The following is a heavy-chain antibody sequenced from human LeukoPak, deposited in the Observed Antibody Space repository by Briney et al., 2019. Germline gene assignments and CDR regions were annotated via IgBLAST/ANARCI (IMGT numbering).Heavy chain of an antibody. CDR3: AREELVHYYYYGMDV. CDR2: INPNGGSA. V-gene: IGHV1-46*03. Sequence: ASVRVSGTASGYTFTSYYMHWVRQAPGQGLEWMGKINPNGGSASYAQKFQGRVTMTRDTSTSTVYMELSSLRSEDTAVYYCAREELVHYYYYGMDVWGQGTTVTVSS. J-gene: IGHJ6*02. CDR1: GYTFTSYY. D-gene: IGHD3-10*01.